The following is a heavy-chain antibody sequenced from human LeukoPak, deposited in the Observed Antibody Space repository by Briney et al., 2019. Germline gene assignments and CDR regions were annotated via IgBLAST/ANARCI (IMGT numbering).Heavy chain of an antibody. D-gene: IGHD4-23*01. CDR2: TIPIFGTA. CDR3: ARGWLAETTVVTPYNY. CDR1: GGTFSSYA. V-gene: IGHV1-69*13. J-gene: IGHJ4*02. Sequence: ASVKVSCKASGGTFSSYAISWVRQAPGQGLEWMGGTIPIFGTANYAQKFQDRVTITAVESMSTVYMELSSLRSEDTAVYYCARGWLAETTVVTPYNYRGQGTLVTVSS.